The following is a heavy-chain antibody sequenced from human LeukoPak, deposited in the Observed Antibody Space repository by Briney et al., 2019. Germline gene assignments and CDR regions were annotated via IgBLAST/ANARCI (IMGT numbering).Heavy chain of an antibody. J-gene: IGHJ4*02. CDR1: GFTFSSYW. CDR3: ARDYIYPSSWYFSDY. Sequence: GGSLRLSCAASGFTFSSYWMSWVRQAPAKGLEWVANIKQDGSEKYYVDSVKGRFTISRDNAKNSLYLQMNSLRAEDTAVYYCARDYIYPSSWYFSDYWGQGTLVTVFS. V-gene: IGHV3-7*01. CDR2: IKQDGSEK. D-gene: IGHD6-13*01.